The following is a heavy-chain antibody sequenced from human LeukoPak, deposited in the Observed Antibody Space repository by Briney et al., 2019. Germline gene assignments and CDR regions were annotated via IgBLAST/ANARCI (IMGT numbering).Heavy chain of an antibody. V-gene: IGHV1-69*06. J-gene: IGHJ5*02. Sequence: GASVKVSCKASGGTFSSYAISWVRQAPGQGLEWMGGIIPIFGTANYAQKFQGRVTITADKSTSTAYMELSSLRSEDTAVYYCARGADYVVGNWFDPWGQGTLVTVSS. D-gene: IGHD4-17*01. CDR1: GGTFSSYA. CDR3: ARGADYVVGNWFDP. CDR2: IIPIFGTA.